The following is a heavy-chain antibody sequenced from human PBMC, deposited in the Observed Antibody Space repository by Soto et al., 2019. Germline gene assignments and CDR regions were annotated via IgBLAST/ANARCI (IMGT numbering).Heavy chain of an antibody. CDR1: GFTFSSYS. V-gene: IGHV3-21*01. CDR3: AREGYYYDSSGYFSNAFDI. D-gene: IGHD3-22*01. CDR2: ISSSSSYI. J-gene: IGHJ3*02. Sequence: EVQLVESGGGLVKPGGSLRLSCATSGFTFSSYSMNWVRQAPGKGLEWVSSISSSSSYIYYADSVKGRFTISRDNAKNSLYLQMNSLRAEDTAVYYCAREGYYYDSSGYFSNAFDIWGQGTMVTVSS.